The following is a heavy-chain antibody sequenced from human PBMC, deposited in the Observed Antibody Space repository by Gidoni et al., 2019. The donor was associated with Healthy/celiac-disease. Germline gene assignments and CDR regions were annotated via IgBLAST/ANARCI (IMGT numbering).Heavy chain of an antibody. D-gene: IGHD1-26*01. CDR2: ISGSGGST. V-gene: IGHV3-23*01. CDR1: GFTFSSYA. CDR3: ASPPKHQDSGSYPLGY. Sequence: EVQLLESGGGLVQPGGSLRLSCAASGFTFSSYAMSWVRQAPGKGLEWVSAISGSGGSTYYADSVKGRFTISRDNSKNTLYLQMNSLRAEDTAVYYCASPPKHQDSGSYPLGYWGQGTLVTVSS. J-gene: IGHJ4*02.